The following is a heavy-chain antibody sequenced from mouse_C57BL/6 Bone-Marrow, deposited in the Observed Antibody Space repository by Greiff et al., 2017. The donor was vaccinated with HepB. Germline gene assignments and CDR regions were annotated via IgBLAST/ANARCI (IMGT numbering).Heavy chain of an antibody. V-gene: IGHV10-3*01. D-gene: IGHD1-1*01. Sequence: EVQRVESGGGLVQPKGSLKLSCAASGFTFNTYAMHWVRQAPGKGLEWVARIRSKSSNYATYYADSVKDRFTISRDDSQSMLYLQMNNLKTEDTAMYYCVSSTVVATENAMDYWGQGTSVTVSS. J-gene: IGHJ4*01. CDR2: IRSKSSNYAT. CDR3: VSSTVVATENAMDY. CDR1: GFTFNTYA.